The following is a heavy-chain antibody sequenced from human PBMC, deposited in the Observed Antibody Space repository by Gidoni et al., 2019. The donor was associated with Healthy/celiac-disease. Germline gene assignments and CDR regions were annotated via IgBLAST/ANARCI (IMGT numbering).Heavy chain of an antibody. CDR2: IGTAGDT. Sequence: EVQLVESGGGLEQHGGSLRLHCAASGFTFSSYDMHWVRQATGKGLDWVSAIGTAGDTYYPGSVKVRFTISRENAKNSLYLQMNSLRAGDTAVYYCARDLGGGYFDYWGQGTLVTVSS. CDR1: GFTFSSYD. V-gene: IGHV3-13*01. CDR3: ARDLGGGYFDY. J-gene: IGHJ4*02. D-gene: IGHD3-16*01.